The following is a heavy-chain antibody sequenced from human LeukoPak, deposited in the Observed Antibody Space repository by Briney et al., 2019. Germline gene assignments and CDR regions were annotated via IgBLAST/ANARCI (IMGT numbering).Heavy chain of an antibody. J-gene: IGHJ4*02. CDR3: ARGYSGSYRIDY. CDR2: INPDGTTT. V-gene: IGHV3-74*01. Sequence: PGGSLRLSCAAPGFTFSNYWVHWVRQAPGMGLVWVSRINPDGTTTSYADSVKGRFTISRDNAKNTLYLQMNSLRAEDTAVYYCARGYSGSYRIDYWGQGTLVTVSS. D-gene: IGHD1-26*01. CDR1: GFTFSNYW.